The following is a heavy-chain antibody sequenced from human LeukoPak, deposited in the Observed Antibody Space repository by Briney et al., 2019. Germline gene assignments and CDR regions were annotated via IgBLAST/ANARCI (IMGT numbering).Heavy chain of an antibody. J-gene: IGHJ5*02. CDR3: ARAFDFWSGYPFDP. V-gene: IGHV4-34*01. CDR2: INHSGST. CDR1: GGSFSGYY. Sequence: SETLSLTCAVYGGSFSGYYWSWIRQPPGKGLEWIGEINHSGSTNYNPSLKSRVTISVDTSKNQLSLKSTSVTAAEQAVYYCARAFDFWSGYPFDPWGQGTLVTVSS. D-gene: IGHD3-3*01.